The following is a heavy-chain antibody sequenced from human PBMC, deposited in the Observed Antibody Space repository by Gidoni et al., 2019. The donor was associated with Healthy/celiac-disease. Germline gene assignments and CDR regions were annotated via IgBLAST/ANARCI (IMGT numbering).Heavy chain of an antibody. CDR1: GGSISSSSYY. V-gene: IGHV4-39*01. CDR3: ARIFTGVGYAFDI. J-gene: IGHJ3*02. CDR2: IYYSGST. D-gene: IGHD3-10*01. Sequence: QLQLQESGPGLVKPSETLSLTCTVSGGSISSSSYYWGWIRQPPGKGLEWIGSIYYSGSTYYNPSLKSRVTISVDTSKNQFSLKLSSVTAADTAVYYCARIFTGVGYAFDIWGQGTMVTVSS.